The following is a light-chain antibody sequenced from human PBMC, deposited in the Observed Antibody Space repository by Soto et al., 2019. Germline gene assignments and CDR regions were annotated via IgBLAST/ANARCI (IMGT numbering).Light chain of an antibody. CDR2: GAS. CDR3: QQFKNWPWT. CDR1: QSVSNN. J-gene: IGKJ1*01. V-gene: IGKV3-15*01. Sequence: EIVLTQSPGTLSLSPGERATLSCRASQSVSNNYLAWYQQKPGQAPRLLIYGASTRATGIAARFSGSGSGTEFALTISSLQSEDFAVYYCQQFKNWPWTFGQGTKVDIK.